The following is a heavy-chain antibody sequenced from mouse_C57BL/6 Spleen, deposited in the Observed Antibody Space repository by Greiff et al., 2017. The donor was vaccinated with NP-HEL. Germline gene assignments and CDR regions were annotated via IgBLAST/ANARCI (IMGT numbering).Heavy chain of an antibody. D-gene: IGHD3-3*01. J-gene: IGHJ3*01. CDR2: ISDGGSYT. Sequence: EVQLVESGGGLVKPGGSLKLSCAASGFTFSSYAMSWVRQTPEKRLAWVATISDGGSYTYYPDNVKGRFTISRDNAKNNLYLQMSHLKSEDTAMYYCARDPGTAWFAYWGQGTLVTVSA. V-gene: IGHV5-4*01. CDR1: GFTFSSYA. CDR3: ARDPGTAWFAY.